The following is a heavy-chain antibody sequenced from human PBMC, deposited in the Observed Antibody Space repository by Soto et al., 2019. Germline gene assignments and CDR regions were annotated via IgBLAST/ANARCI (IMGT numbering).Heavy chain of an antibody. V-gene: IGHV1-3*01. D-gene: IGHD5-12*01. Sequence: ASVKVSCKASGYTFTSYAMHWVRQAPGQRLEWMGWINAGNGNTKYSQKFQGRVTITRDTSASTAYMELSSLRSEDTAVCYCARESYSGYDFGYFDYWGQGTLVTVSS. CDR3: ARESYSGYDFGYFDY. CDR1: GYTFTSYA. CDR2: INAGNGNT. J-gene: IGHJ4*02.